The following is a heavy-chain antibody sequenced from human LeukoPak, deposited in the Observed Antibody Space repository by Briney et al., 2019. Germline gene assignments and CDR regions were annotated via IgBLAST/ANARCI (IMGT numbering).Heavy chain of an antibody. V-gene: IGHV3-74*01. CDR3: VSFYETY. Sequence: GGSLRLSCAASGNYRMHWVRQALGKGLVWVSHINSDGSWTSYADSVKGRFTISKDNAKNTVYLQMNSLRAEDTAVYYCVSFYETYWGRGTLVTVSS. D-gene: IGHD2/OR15-2a*01. CDR2: INSDGSWT. CDR1: GNYR. J-gene: IGHJ4*02.